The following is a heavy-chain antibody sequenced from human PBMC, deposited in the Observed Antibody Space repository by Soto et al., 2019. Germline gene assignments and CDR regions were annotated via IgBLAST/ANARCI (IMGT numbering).Heavy chain of an antibody. CDR1: GFTFSSYS. J-gene: IGHJ4*02. V-gene: IGHV3-48*02. Sequence: VGSLRLSCAASGFTFSSYSMNWVRQAPGKGLEWVSSITSSSSTIYYADSVKGRFTISRDNAKNSLYLQMNSLRDEDTAMYYCARASDYGDYVAEPSGYWGQGTLVTVSS. D-gene: IGHD4-17*01. CDR3: ARASDYGDYVAEPSGY. CDR2: ITSSSSTI.